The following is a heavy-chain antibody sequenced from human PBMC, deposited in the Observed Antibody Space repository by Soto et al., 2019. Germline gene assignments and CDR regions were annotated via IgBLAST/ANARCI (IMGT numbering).Heavy chain of an antibody. CDR3: ARLRYSSAVVRYYYYGMDV. CDR2: IIPIFGTA. V-gene: IGHV1-69*13. CDR1: GGTFTSYA. J-gene: IGHJ6*02. D-gene: IGHD5-18*01. Sequence: ASGRVSCKASGGTFTSYAINWVRQAPGQGLEWMGGIIPIFGTANYAQKFQGRVTITADESTSTAYMELSSLRYEDTAVYYCARLRYSSAVVRYYYYGMDVWGQGTTVTSP.